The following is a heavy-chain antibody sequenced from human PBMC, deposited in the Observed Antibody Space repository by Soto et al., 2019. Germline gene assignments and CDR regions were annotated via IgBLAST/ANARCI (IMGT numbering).Heavy chain of an antibody. Sequence: EVQLVESGGGLVQPGGSLRLSCAASGFTFSSYWMHWVRQVPGKGLVWVSRIKTDGSVISYADSVQGRFTISRDNAKNTLYLQMNSLRADDSAVYYCVRVRNGDWYFDSWGQGTLVTVSS. CDR2: IKTDGSVI. CDR1: GFTFSSYW. V-gene: IGHV3-74*01. D-gene: IGHD4-17*01. CDR3: VRVRNGDWYFDS. J-gene: IGHJ4*02.